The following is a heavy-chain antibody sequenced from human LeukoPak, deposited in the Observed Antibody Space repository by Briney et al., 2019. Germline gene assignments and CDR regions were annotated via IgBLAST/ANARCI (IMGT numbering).Heavy chain of an antibody. CDR3: ARDRGMYSSGPFDP. J-gene: IGHJ5*02. D-gene: IGHD6-19*01. CDR1: GYSISSSNW. V-gene: IGHV4-4*02. Sequence: SETLSLTCTVSGYSISSSNWWSWVRQPPGKGLEWIGEIYHSGSTNYNPSLKSRVTISVDKSKNQFSLKLSSVTAADTAVYYCARDRGMYSSGPFDPWGQGTLVTVSS. CDR2: IYHSGST.